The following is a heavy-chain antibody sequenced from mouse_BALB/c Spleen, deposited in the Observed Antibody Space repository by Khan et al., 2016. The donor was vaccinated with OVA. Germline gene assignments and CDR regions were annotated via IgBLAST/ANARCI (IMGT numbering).Heavy chain of an antibody. J-gene: IGHJ3*01. CDR1: GFTFSTYS. V-gene: IGHV5-6*01. D-gene: IGHD4-1*01. CDR3: ADHLTGSLAY. CDR2: ISSGGDYT. Sequence: EVELVESGGDLVKPGGSLKLSCAASGFTFSTYSMSWVRQTPDKRLEWVASISSGGDYTYYPDSVKGRFTISRDNAKNTLYLQMSDLKYEDTAMYYCADHLTGSLAYWGQGTRVTVSA.